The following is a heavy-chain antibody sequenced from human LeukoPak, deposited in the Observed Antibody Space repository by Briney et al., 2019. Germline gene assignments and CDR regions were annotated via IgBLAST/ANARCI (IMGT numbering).Heavy chain of an antibody. J-gene: IGHJ4*02. CDR3: AKDIYSGSYPVGCYFDY. Sequence: GGSLRLSCAASGFTVSSNYMSWVRQAPGKGLEWVAFIRYDGSNKYYADSVKGRFTISRDNSKNTLYLQMNSLRAEDTAVYYCAKDIYSGSYPVGCYFDYWGQGTLVTVSS. D-gene: IGHD1-26*01. V-gene: IGHV3-30*02. CDR1: GFTVSSNY. CDR2: IRYDGSNK.